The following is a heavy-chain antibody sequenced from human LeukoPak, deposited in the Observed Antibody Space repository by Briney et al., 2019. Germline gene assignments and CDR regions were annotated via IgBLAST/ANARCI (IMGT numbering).Heavy chain of an antibody. CDR1: GFTFSSYG. CDR3: VTGRGGNPRYYFDQ. CDR2: IRYDGSNK. Sequence: GGSLRLSCAASGFTFSSYGMHWVRQAPGKGLEWVAFIRYDGSNKYYADSVKGRFTISRDKSTLSLQMDSLRAEDTAVYFCVTGRGGNPRYYFDQWGQGTLVAVSS. D-gene: IGHD2-15*01. J-gene: IGHJ4*02. V-gene: IGHV3-30*02.